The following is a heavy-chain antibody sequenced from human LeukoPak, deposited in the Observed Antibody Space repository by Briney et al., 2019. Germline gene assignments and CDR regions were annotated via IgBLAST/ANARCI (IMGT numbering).Heavy chain of an antibody. D-gene: IGHD3-10*01. CDR1: GGSISTYY. CDR3: ARGRSGGDWFDS. V-gene: IGHV4-59*01. J-gene: IGHJ5*01. Sequence: SETLSLTCTVFGGSISTYYWTWIRQPPGKGLEWIGYNHYTGSSNHNPSLKSRVTMSVDTSKNQFSLKLSSVTAADTAVYYCARGRSGGDWFDSGGQGTLVTVSS. CDR2: NHYTGSS.